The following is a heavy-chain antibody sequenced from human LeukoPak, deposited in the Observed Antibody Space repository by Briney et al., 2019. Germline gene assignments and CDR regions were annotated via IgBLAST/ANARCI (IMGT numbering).Heavy chain of an antibody. CDR1: GFTFSRYC. CDR2: IKEDGSEK. Sequence: SGGSLRLSCVASGFTFSRYCMSWVRQAPGKGLEWVAYIKEDGSEKYYVDSVKGRFTISRDNAKNSLYLQMNSLRAEDTAVYYCARGPPYGSGSYFDYWGQGTLVTVSS. V-gene: IGHV3-7*01. D-gene: IGHD3-10*01. CDR3: ARGPPYGSGSYFDY. J-gene: IGHJ4*02.